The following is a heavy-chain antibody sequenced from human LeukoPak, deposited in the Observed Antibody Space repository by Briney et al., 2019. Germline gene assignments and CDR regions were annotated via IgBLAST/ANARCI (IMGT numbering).Heavy chain of an antibody. D-gene: IGHD1-26*01. CDR3: ARRSGSYYSPVAFDY. CDR1: GYTFTSYG. Sequence: GASVKVSCKASGYTFTSYGISWVRQAPGQGLEWMGWISAYNGNTNYAQKLQGRVTMTTDTSTSTAYMELRSLRSDDTAVYYCARRSGSYYSPVAFDYWGQGTLVTVSS. J-gene: IGHJ4*02. V-gene: IGHV1-18*01. CDR2: ISAYNGNT.